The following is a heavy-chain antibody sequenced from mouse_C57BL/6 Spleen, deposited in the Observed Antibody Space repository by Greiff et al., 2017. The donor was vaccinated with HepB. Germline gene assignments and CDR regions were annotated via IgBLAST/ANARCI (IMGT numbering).Heavy chain of an antibody. CDR3: ARWDTTVVAFDY. CDR2: IYPGDGDT. D-gene: IGHD1-1*01. V-gene: IGHV1-80*01. CDR1: GYAFSSYW. J-gene: IGHJ2*01. Sequence: QVQLQQSGAELVKPGASVKISCKASGYAFSSYWMNWVKQRPGKGLEWIGQIYPGDGDTNYNGKFKGKATLTADKSSSTAYMQLSSLTSEDSAVYFCARWDTTVVAFDYWGQGTTLTVSS.